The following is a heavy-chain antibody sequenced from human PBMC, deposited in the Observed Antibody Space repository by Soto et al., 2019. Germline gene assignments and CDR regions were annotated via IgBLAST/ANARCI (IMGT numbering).Heavy chain of an antibody. CDR1: GGSISSGAYY. D-gene: IGHD5-12*01. V-gene: IGHV4-31*03. CDR3: ARSSLSGYERYYGMDV. J-gene: IGHJ6*02. CDR2: IYYSGST. Sequence: SETLSLTCTVSGGSISSGAYYWSWIRQHPGKGLEWIGYIYYSGSTYYNPSLKSRLGISVDTSKNQFSLKLSSVAAADTAVYYCARSSLSGYERYYGMDVWGQGTTVTVS.